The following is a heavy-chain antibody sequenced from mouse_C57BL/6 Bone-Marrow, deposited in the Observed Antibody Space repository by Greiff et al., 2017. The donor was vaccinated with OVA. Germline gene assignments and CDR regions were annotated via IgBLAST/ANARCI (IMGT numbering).Heavy chain of an antibody. Sequence: VQLQESGAELVRPGTSVKMSCKASGYTFTNYWIGWAKQRPGHGLEWIGDIYPGGGYTNYNEKFKGKATLTADKSSSTAYMQFSSLTSEDSAIYYCARGKDYDYWGQGTTLTVSS. V-gene: IGHV1-63*01. D-gene: IGHD2-4*01. CDR2: IYPGGGYT. CDR1: GYTFTNYW. J-gene: IGHJ2*01. CDR3: ARGKDYDY.